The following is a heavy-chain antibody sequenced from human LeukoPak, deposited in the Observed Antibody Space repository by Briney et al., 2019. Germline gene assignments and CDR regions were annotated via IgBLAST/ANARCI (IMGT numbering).Heavy chain of an antibody. D-gene: IGHD4-17*01. V-gene: IGHV3-74*01. Sequence: PGGSLRLSCAASGFSFSSYWMHRVRQAPGKGLVWVSRIKTDGSSTSYAESVKGRFTISRDNAKNTPYLQMNSLRAEDTAVYYCARASPERYGDLDIWGQGTVVTVSS. CDR1: GFSFSSYW. J-gene: IGHJ3*02. CDR2: IKTDGSST. CDR3: ARASPERYGDLDI.